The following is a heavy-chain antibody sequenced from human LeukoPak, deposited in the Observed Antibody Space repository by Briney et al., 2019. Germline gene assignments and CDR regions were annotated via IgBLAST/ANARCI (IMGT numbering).Heavy chain of an antibody. J-gene: IGHJ4*02. Sequence: GGSLRLSCAASGLTVSSSYMSWVRQAPGKGLEWVSGIYGGGSTHYADSVKGRFTVSRDNSKNTVFLQMNSLRGKDTAVYYCARDSRTMAHFDNWGQGTLVTVSS. CDR1: GLTVSSSY. CDR2: IYGGGST. D-gene: IGHD3-10*01. CDR3: ARDSRTMAHFDN. V-gene: IGHV3-66*02.